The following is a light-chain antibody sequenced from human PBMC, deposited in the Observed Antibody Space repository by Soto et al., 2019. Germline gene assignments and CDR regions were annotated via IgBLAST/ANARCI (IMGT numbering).Light chain of an antibody. V-gene: IGLV2-8*01. J-gene: IGLJ1*01. CDR1: SSDVGGYDY. Sequence: QSALTQPPSASGSPGQSVTISCTGTSSDVGGYDYVSWYQQHPGKAPKLMIYEVTIRPSGVSDRFSGSKSGNTASLTVSGLHAEDEAAYYCSSYTGGNPSYVFGAGTKLTVL. CDR2: EVT. CDR3: SSYTGGNPSYV.